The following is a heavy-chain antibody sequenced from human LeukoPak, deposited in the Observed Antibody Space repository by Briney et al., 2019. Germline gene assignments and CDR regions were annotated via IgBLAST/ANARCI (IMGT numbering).Heavy chain of an antibody. J-gene: IGHJ4*02. CDR3: ARVAANPGY. D-gene: IGHD6-13*01. CDR1: GFTFRDYY. CDR2: ISSSNSYI. V-gene: IGHV3-11*06. Sequence: PGGSLRLSCVASGFTFRDYYMSWIRRAPGKGLEWVSSISSSNSYIYYADSVRGRFTISRDNAKNSLYLQMNSLRAEDTAVYYCARVAANPGYWGQGTLVTVSS.